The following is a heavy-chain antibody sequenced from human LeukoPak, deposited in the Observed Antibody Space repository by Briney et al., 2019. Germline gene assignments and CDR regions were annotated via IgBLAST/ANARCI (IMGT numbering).Heavy chain of an antibody. Sequence: ASVKVSCKASGYTFTGYYIHWVRQAPGQGLEWMGWINPNNGGTNYAQKFQGRVTMTRDTSISTAYMELSRLRSDDTAVYYCASFGLYYGSGSYFEYWGQGTLVTVSS. CDR3: ASFGLYYGSGSYFEY. CDR1: GYTFTGYY. J-gene: IGHJ4*02. CDR2: INPNNGGT. V-gene: IGHV1-2*02. D-gene: IGHD3-10*01.